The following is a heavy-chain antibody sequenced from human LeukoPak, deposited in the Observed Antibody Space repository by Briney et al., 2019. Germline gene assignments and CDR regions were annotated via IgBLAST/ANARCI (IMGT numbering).Heavy chain of an antibody. CDR3: ARDMGSSWYFPAPAGYCGMDV. J-gene: IGHJ6*02. Sequence: SETLSLTCTVSGGSISSYYWSWIRQPPGKGLEWIGYIYYSGSTNYNPSLKSRVTLSVDTSKNQFSLKLSTVTAADTAGYYCARDMGSSWYFPAPAGYCGMDVWGQGTTVTVSS. CDR2: IYYSGST. V-gene: IGHV4-59*01. D-gene: IGHD6-13*01. CDR1: GGSISSYY.